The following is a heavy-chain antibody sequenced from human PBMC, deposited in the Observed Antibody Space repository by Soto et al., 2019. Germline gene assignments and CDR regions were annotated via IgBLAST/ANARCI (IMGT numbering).Heavy chain of an antibody. V-gene: IGHV1-18*01. J-gene: IGHJ4*02. Sequence: AGVTVSCMASVYTFTSYVISWVRQAPGQGLEWMGWISDHNGNKKYSQKLKGRVNMTTDTSTSTAYMELRSLNSDDTAVYYCAREPNYFDYWGQGTLVTVSS. CDR1: VYTFTSYV. CDR3: AREPNYFDY. CDR2: ISDHNGNK.